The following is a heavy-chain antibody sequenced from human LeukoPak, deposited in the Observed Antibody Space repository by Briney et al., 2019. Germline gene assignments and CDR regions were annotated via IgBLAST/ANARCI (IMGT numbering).Heavy chain of an antibody. V-gene: IGHV5-51*01. J-gene: IGHJ6*03. CDR3: ARHVTVTPSYLYYYIDV. D-gene: IGHD4-17*01. CDR2: INPGDSHT. CDR1: GFTFSSYA. Sequence: TGGSLRLSCAASGFTFSSYAMSWVRQMPGKGLEWVGVINPGDSHTTYSPSFQGHVTISADKSIGTAYLQWGSLKASDTAIYYCARHVTVTPSYLYYYIDVWGKGTTVIVSS.